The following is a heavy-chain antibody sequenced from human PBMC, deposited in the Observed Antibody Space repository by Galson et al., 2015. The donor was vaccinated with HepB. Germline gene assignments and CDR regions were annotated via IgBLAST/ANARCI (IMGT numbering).Heavy chain of an antibody. J-gene: IGHJ4*02. V-gene: IGHV3-30*04. CDR3: ARVYDSSGYNDY. Sequence: SLRLSCAASGFTFSSYAMHWVRQAPGKGLEWVAVISYDGSNKYYADSVKGRFTISRDNSKNTLYLQMNSLRAEDTAVYYCARVYDSSGYNDYWGQGTLVTVSS. CDR2: ISYDGSNK. CDR1: GFTFSSYA. D-gene: IGHD3-22*01.